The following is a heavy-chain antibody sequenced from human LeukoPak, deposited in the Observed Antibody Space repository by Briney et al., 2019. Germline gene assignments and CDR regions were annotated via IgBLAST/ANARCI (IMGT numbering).Heavy chain of an antibody. Sequence: SETLSLTCTVSGASISSYYWSWIRQPPGKGLEWIASRHYRGTTNYNPSLKSRVTISVDTSKNQFSLKLSSVTAADTAVYYCASGGIAAVAHYWGQGTLVTVSS. V-gene: IGHV4-59*12. CDR1: GASISSYY. CDR3: ASGGIAAVAHY. D-gene: IGHD6-13*01. J-gene: IGHJ4*02. CDR2: RHYRGTT.